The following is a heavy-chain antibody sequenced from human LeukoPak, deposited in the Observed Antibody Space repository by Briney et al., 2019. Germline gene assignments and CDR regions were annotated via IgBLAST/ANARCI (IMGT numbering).Heavy chain of an antibody. D-gene: IGHD5-12*01. CDR2: ISAHNGNT. CDR1: GYTFTSFG. CDR3: ARDHNIVAPFDY. J-gene: IGHJ4*02. V-gene: IGHV1-18*01. Sequence: GASVKVSCKASGYTFTSFGFSWVRQAPGQGLEWMGWISAHNGNTKYSQKFQGRVTITRDTSASTAYMELSSLRSEDTAVYYCARDHNIVAPFDYWGQGTLVTVSS.